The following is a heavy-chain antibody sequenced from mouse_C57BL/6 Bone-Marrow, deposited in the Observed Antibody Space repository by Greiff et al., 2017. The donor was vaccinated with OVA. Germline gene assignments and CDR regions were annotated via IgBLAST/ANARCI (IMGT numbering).Heavy chain of an antibody. CDR1: GYTFTSYW. V-gene: IGHV1-53*01. D-gene: IGHD1-1*01. J-gene: IGHJ2*01. Sequence: QVKLQQPGTELVKPGASVKLSCKAYGYTFTSYWMQWVKQRPGQGLEWIGNINPSKGGTNYNEKFKSKATLTVNKSSNTDYLQLSSLTSEDSDVYYCAREWFYGRSHGYSDCWCQVSTLTVSS. CDR2: INPSKGGT. CDR3: AREWFYGRSHGYSDC.